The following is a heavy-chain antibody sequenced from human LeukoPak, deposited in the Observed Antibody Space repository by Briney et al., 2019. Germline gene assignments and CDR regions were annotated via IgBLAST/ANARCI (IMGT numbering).Heavy chain of an antibody. V-gene: IGHV1-2*06. D-gene: IGHD1-26*01. J-gene: IGHJ4*02. CDR3: ARELGATTHFDY. CDR2: INPDRGGT. Sequence: ASLKVSCKASGYTFTGYYIHWVRQAPGQGLEWMGRINPDRGGTDYAQKFQGRVTMTRDTSISSAYMELSRLRSDDTAVYYCARELGATTHFDYWGQGTLVTVSS. CDR1: GYTFTGYY.